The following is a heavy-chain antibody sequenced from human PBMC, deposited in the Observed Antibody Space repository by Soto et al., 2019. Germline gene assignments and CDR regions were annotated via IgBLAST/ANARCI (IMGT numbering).Heavy chain of an antibody. Sequence: ASVKVSCKASGFSFTSSGFNWVRQATGQGLEWMGWMNPNSGDTGYAQKFQGRLSMTRDTSISTAYMELSSLGSDDTAVYYCARVEGHLDYWGRGTLVTVSS. V-gene: IGHV1-8*02. CDR3: ARVEGHLDY. J-gene: IGHJ4*01. CDR2: MNPNSGDT. CDR1: GFSFTSSG.